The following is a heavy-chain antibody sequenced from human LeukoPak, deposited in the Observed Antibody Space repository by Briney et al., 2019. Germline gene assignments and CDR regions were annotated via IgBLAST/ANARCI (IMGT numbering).Heavy chain of an antibody. D-gene: IGHD6-13*01. J-gene: IGHJ4*02. CDR2: IRSKAYGGTT. CDR1: GFTFSNAW. V-gene: IGHV3-49*04. CDR3: TREPSEGRAAGPSGY. Sequence: GGSLRLSCAASGFTFSNAWMSWVRQAPGKGLEWVGFIRSKAYGGTTEYAASVKGRFTISRDDSKSIAYLQMNSLKTEDTAVYYCTREPSEGRAAGPSGYWGQGTLVTVSS.